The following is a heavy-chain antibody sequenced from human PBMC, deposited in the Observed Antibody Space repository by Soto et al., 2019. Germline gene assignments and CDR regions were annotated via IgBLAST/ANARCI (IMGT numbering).Heavy chain of an antibody. CDR2: INHSGST. CDR1: GGSFSDYY. Sequence: PSETLSLTCAVYGGSFSDYYWSWIRQPPGKGLEWIGEINHSGSTNYNPSLKSRVTISVDTSKNQFSLKLSSATAADTAVYYCARPSDPDYVWGSYVDYWGQGTLVTVSS. CDR3: ARPSDPDYVWGSYVDY. V-gene: IGHV4-34*01. D-gene: IGHD3-16*01. J-gene: IGHJ4*02.